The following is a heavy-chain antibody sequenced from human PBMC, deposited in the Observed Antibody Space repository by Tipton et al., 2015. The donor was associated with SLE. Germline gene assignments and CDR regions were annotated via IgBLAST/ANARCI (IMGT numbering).Heavy chain of an antibody. CDR3: ARLTYYDSTGYYDS. J-gene: IGHJ5*01. CDR1: GGSVSGKY. Sequence: TLSLTCAVYGGSVSGKYWDWIRQPPGKGLEWIGGINHSGSTNYNPSLKSRVTISVDTSKNQFSLKLSSVTAADTAVYYCARLTYYDSTGYYDSWGRGTLVAVSS. V-gene: IGHV4-34*01. D-gene: IGHD3-22*01. CDR2: INHSGST.